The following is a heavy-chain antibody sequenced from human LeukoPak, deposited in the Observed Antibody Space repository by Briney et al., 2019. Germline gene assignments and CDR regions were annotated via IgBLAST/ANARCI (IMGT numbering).Heavy chain of an antibody. J-gene: IGHJ4*02. CDR3: ARADTFGGVIAPDY. D-gene: IGHD3-16*02. Sequence: PGGSLRLSCAASGFSFYSSAMHWVRQAPGKGLEWVAVIWYDGSNKYYADSVKGRFTISRDNSKNTLYLQMNSLRAEDTAVYYCARADTFGGVIAPDYWGQGTLVTVSS. V-gene: IGHV3-33*01. CDR2: IWYDGSNK. CDR1: GFSFYSSA.